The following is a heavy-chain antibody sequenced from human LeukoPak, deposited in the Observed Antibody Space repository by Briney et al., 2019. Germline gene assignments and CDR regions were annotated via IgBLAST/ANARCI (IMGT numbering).Heavy chain of an antibody. CDR1: GFTFSSYA. J-gene: IGHJ4*02. D-gene: IGHD6-13*01. V-gene: IGHV3-23*01. CDR3: ARYWGSWSADY. Sequence: GGSLRLSCAASGFTFSSYAMSWVRQAPGKGLEWVSAISGSGGSTYYADSVKGRFTISRDNAKSSLYLQMNSLRAEDTAVYYCARYWGSWSADYWGQGTLVTVSS. CDR2: ISGSGGST.